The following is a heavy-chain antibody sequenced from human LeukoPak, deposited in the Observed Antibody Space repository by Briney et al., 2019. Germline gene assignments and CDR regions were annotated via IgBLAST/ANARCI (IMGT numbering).Heavy chain of an antibody. Sequence: GGSLRLSCAASVFTFSNASMSWVRQAPGKGLEWVAFIRYNGNNQYYADSVKGRFTISRDNSKNTLYLQMNSLKGDDTAVYYCAKDSAFYYIDVWGKGTTVIISS. CDR1: VFTFSNAS. V-gene: IGHV3-30*02. CDR2: IRYNGNNQ. J-gene: IGHJ6*03. CDR3: AKDSAFYYIDV. D-gene: IGHD3-10*01.